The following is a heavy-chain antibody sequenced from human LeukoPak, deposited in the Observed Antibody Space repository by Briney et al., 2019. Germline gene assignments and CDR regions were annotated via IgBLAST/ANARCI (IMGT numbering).Heavy chain of an antibody. V-gene: IGHV4-59*01. J-gene: IGHJ5*02. D-gene: IGHD3-16*02. CDR3: ARVSGGNDYVWGSYRYTDNWFDP. CDR2: IYYSGST. Sequence: SPTLSLTCTVSGGHISSYYWSSIRQHPRKRPDWIGYIYYSGSTNYNPSLKSRVTISVDTSKNQFSLKLSSVTAADTAVYYCARVSGGNDYVWGSYRYTDNWFDPWGQGTLVTVSS. CDR1: GGHISSYY.